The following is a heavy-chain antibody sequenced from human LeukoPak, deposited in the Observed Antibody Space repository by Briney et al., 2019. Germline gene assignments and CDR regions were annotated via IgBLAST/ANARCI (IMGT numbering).Heavy chain of an antibody. CDR2: INPSGGST. Sequence: ASVKVSCKASGYTFTSYYMHWVRQAPGQGLEWMGIINPSGGSTSYAQKFQGRVTMTRDMSTSTVYMELSSLRSEDTAVYYCAREQVVTAIYYYYYYMDVWGKGTTVTVSS. D-gene: IGHD2-21*02. V-gene: IGHV1-46*01. CDR3: AREQVVTAIYYYYYYMDV. J-gene: IGHJ6*03. CDR1: GYTFTSYY.